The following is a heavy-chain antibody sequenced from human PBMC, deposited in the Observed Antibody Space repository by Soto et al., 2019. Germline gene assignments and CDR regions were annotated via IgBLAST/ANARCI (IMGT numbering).Heavy chain of an antibody. V-gene: IGHV1-46*01. Sequence: ASVKVSCKASGYTFTSYYMHWVRQAPGQGLEWMGIINPSGGSTSYAQKFQGRVTMTRDTSTSTVYMELSSLRSEDTAVYYCASLKDPHSETRYCSGGSCPNWFDPWGQGTLVTVSS. J-gene: IGHJ5*02. D-gene: IGHD2-15*01. CDR2: INPSGGST. CDR3: ASLKDPHSETRYCSGGSCPNWFDP. CDR1: GYTFTSYY.